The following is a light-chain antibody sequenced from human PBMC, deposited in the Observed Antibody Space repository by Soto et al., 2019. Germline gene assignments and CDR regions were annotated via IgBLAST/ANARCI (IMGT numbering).Light chain of an antibody. Sequence: DIQMTQSPSTLSASVGDRVTITCRASQSIGRWLAWYQQKPGKAPKLLIFDASSLESGTPSRFSGRRSGTQFTLTINGLQPDDFATYYCQQYDNYKPLTFGGGTKVDIK. CDR2: DAS. V-gene: IGKV1-5*01. CDR1: QSIGRW. J-gene: IGKJ4*01. CDR3: QQYDNYKPLT.